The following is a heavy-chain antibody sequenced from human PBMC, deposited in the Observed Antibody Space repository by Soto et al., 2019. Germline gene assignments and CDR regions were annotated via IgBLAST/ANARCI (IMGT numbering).Heavy chain of an antibody. CDR2: ISNSGST. V-gene: IGHV4-30-4*01. CDR1: GGSVTSDEDY. CDR3: ATESGSTYGYFDY. Sequence: SETLSLTCTVSGGSVTSDEDYWSWIRQYPGKGREWIGYISNSGSTGYNPSLKTRLSMSVDRSKNQFTLRLTSVTAADTAVYFCATESGSTYGYFDYWGQGTQVTVSS. D-gene: IGHD4-17*01. J-gene: IGHJ4*02.